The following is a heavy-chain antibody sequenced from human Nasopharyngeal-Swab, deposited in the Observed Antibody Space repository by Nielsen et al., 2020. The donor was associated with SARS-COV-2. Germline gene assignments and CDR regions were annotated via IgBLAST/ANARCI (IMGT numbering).Heavy chain of an antibody. V-gene: IGHV3-73*01. Sequence: GESLKISCAASGFVFSGSAMHWVRQASGQGLEWIVRIGDKDHNYATVYAASLKGRFTISRDDSVNTAYLQMDSLNTEDTALYYCTTDYYFDYWGQGTLVTVSS. J-gene: IGHJ4*02. CDR3: TTDYYFDY. CDR2: IGDKDHNYAT. CDR1: GFVFSGSA.